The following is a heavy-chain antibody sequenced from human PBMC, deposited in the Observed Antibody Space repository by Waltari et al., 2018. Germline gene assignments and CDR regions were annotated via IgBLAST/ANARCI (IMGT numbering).Heavy chain of an antibody. J-gene: IGHJ6*02. V-gene: IGHV4-59*01. CDR2: IYYSGRP. CDR1: GGSISSDY. CDR3: ARGDTAMVMNYYYYGMDV. D-gene: IGHD5-18*01. Sequence: QVQLQESGPGLVKPSETLSLTCTVSGGSISSDYWSWIRQPPGKGLGWIGYIYYSGRPNYNHSLKSRVTISVDTSKNQFSLKLSSVTAADTAVYYCARGDTAMVMNYYYYGMDVWGQGTTVTVSS.